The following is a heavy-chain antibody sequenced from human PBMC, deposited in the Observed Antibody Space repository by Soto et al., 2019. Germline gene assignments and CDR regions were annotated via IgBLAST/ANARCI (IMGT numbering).Heavy chain of an antibody. CDR2: IYYSGNT. CDR1: GDSVTSGEDY. D-gene: IGHD3-10*01. CDR3: ARITVDTYMTYWFDP. J-gene: IGHJ5*01. Sequence: PXGTLSLTCTVSGDSVTSGEDYWSWIRQPPGKGLEWIGYIYYSGNTNYSPSLKSRVAISLDTSHNQFSLKLSSVTAADTAVYFCARITVDTYMTYWFDPWGQGTLVTVSS. V-gene: IGHV4-61*08.